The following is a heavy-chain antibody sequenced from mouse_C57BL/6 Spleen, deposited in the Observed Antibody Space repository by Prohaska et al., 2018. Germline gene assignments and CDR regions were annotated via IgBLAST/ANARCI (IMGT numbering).Heavy chain of an antibody. D-gene: IGHD2-4*01. Sequence: SVKLSCKASGYTFTSYGISWVKQRTGQGLEWIGEIYPRSGNTYYNEKFKGKATLTADKSSSTAYMELRSLTSEDSAVYVCASRTDYEGSAMDYWGQGTSVTVSS. CDR2: IYPRSGNT. CDR3: ASRTDYEGSAMDY. CDR1: GYTFTSYG. J-gene: IGHJ4*01. V-gene: IGHV1-81*01.